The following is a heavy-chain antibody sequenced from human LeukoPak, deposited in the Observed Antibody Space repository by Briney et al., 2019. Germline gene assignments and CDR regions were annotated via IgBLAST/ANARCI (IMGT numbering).Heavy chain of an antibody. CDR2: INHSGST. CDR3: AESRYYPKAVGDFDI. Sequence: PSETLSLTCTVSGGSISSYYWSWIRQPPGKGLEWIGEINHSGSTNYNPSLKSRVTISVDTSKNQFSLKLSSVTAADTAVYYCAESRYYPKAVGDFDIWGQGTMVTVSS. J-gene: IGHJ3*02. CDR1: GGSISSYY. V-gene: IGHV4-34*01. D-gene: IGHD3-10*01.